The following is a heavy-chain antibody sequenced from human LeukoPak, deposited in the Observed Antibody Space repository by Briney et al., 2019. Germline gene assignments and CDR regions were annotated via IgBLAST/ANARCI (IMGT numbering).Heavy chain of an antibody. CDR3: ARQYSRDYYDSSGYSMRGYYYYYMDV. CDR1: GYSFTSYW. V-gene: IGHV5-51*01. J-gene: IGHJ6*03. D-gene: IGHD3-22*01. CDR2: IYPGDSDT. Sequence: GESLKISCKGSGYSFTSYWIGWVRQMPGKGLEWMGIIYPGDSDTRYSPSFQGQVTISADKSISTAYLQWSSLKASDTAVYYCARQYSRDYYDSSGYSMRGYYYYYMDVWGKGTTVTVSS.